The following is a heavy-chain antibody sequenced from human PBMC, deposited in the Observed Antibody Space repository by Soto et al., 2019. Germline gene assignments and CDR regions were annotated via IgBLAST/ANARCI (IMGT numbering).Heavy chain of an antibody. CDR2: VSGSGDRT. D-gene: IGHD1-26*01. V-gene: IGHV3-23*01. Sequence: SLSCAASGFTFSNYAMSWVRQAPGKGLEWVSVVSGSGDRTDYADSVKGRFTISRDTSKNTLYLQMNSLRAEDTAVYYCAKDRAVGASGDRFDSWGQGTLVTVSS. CDR3: AKDRAVGASGDRFDS. CDR1: GFTFSNYA. J-gene: IGHJ5*01.